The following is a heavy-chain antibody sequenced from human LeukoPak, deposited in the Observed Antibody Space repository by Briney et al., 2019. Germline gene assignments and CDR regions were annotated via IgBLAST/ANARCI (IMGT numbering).Heavy chain of an antibody. CDR3: ARDFSQLMAAGFDY. D-gene: IGHD2-2*01. CDR2: IYHSGST. Sequence: SETLSLTCAVSGGSISSGGYSWSWIRQPPGKGLEWIGYIYHSGSTYYNPSLKSRVTISVDRSKNQFSLKLSSVTAADTAVYYCARDFSQLMAAGFDYWGQGTLVTVSS. J-gene: IGHJ4*02. V-gene: IGHV4-30-2*01. CDR1: GGSISSGGYS.